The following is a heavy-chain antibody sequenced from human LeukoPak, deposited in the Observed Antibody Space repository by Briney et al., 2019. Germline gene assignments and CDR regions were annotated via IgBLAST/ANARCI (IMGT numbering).Heavy chain of an antibody. CDR1: GFSFSSYN. CDR2: ISSSSAYI. CDR3: ARAEMIYNSGWLYYFDY. J-gene: IGHJ4*02. Sequence: GGSLRFSCAASGFSFSSYNMNWVRQAPGKGLEWVSFISSSSAYIYNADSVKGRFTISRDNARNSLDLQMNGLRAEDTAVYYCARAEMIYNSGWLYYFDYWGQGTLVTVSS. V-gene: IGHV3-21*01. D-gene: IGHD6-19*01.